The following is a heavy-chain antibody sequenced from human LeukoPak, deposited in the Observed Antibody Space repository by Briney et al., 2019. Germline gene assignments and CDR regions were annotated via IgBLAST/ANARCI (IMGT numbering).Heavy chain of an antibody. CDR1: GGTFSSYA. CDR2: IIPIFGTA. Sequence: ASVKVSCKASGGTFSSYAISWVRQAPGQGLEWMGGIIPIFGTANYAQKFQGRVTITADESTSTAYMELSSLRSEDTAVYYCARTVGIAVSVLAWFDPWGQGTLVTVSS. CDR3: ARTVGIAVSVLAWFDP. D-gene: IGHD6-19*01. V-gene: IGHV1-69*13. J-gene: IGHJ5*02.